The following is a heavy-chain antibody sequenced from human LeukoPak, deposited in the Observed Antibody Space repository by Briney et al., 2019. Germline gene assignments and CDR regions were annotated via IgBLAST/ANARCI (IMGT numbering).Heavy chain of an antibody. CDR2: VSYDGSNK. CDR1: GFTFSNYA. V-gene: IGHV3-30-3*01. J-gene: IGHJ4*02. Sequence: GGSLRLSCAASGFTFSNYAMHWVRQAPGKGLEWVAVVSYDGSNKYLADSVKGRFTISRDNAKSSLYLQMNSLRAEDTAIYYCTRVGYIDEGIDYWGQGTLVTVSS. D-gene: IGHD5-24*01. CDR3: TRVGYIDEGIDY.